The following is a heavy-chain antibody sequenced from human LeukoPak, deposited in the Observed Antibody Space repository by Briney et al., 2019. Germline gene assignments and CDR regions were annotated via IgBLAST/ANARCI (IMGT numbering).Heavy chain of an antibody. D-gene: IGHD3-22*01. Sequence: ETLSLTCAVYGGSFSGYYWSWVRQAPGKGLEWVANIKQDGSEKYCVPSVRGRFAISRDNAQNSLYLQMDSLRAEDTAVYYCARDEHKYYSESSGRFDYWGQGTLVTVSS. V-gene: IGHV3-7*04. J-gene: IGHJ4*02. CDR3: ARDEHKYYSESSGRFDY. CDR2: IKQDGSEK. CDR1: GGSFSGYY.